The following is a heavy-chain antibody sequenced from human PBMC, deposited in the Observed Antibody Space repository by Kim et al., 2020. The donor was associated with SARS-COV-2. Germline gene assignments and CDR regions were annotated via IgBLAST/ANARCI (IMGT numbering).Heavy chain of an antibody. CDR2: INHSGRT. CDR1: GGSFSGYY. Sequence: SETLSLTCAVYGGSFSGYYWSWIRHPPGKGLEWMWEINHSGRTNYNPSLKSRVTISVDTSKNQFSLKLTSVTAADTAVYSCARRLSNTSGWGSHYCDLWG. J-gene: IGHJ2*01. D-gene: IGHD3-10*01. V-gene: IGHV4-34*01. CDR3: ARRLSNTSGWGSHYCDL.